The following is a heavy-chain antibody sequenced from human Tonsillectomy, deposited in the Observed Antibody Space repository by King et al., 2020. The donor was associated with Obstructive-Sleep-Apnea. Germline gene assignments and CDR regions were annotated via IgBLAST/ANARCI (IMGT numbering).Heavy chain of an antibody. Sequence: LQLQESGPGLVKPSETLSLTCTVSGYSISSDYYWGWIRQPPGKGLEWIATIYHSGSTYYNPSLKRRVTISVDTSKNQFSLRLRSVTAADTAVYYCARVGPSQTDYWGQGTLVTVSS. J-gene: IGHJ4*02. CDR1: GYSISSDYY. CDR3: ARVGPSQTDY. CDR2: IYHSGST. V-gene: IGHV4-38-2*02. D-gene: IGHD3-16*01.